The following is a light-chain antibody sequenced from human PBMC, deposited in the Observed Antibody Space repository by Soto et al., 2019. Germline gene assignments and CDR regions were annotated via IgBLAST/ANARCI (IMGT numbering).Light chain of an antibody. Sequence: DIQMTQSPSTLSASVGDRVTITCRASQSISDSLAWYQQKPGKAPDLLISDVSSLERGVASRFSGSGSGTEFTLTISSMQPHDFATYYCQQYHGYSRTFGQGTKVEI. CDR2: DVS. CDR3: QQYHGYSRT. CDR1: QSISDS. J-gene: IGKJ1*01. V-gene: IGKV1-5*01.